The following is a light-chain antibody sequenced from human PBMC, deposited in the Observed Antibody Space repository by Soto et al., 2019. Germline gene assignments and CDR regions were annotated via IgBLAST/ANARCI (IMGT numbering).Light chain of an antibody. CDR1: QSISSY. Sequence: DIQMTQSLSSLSASVGDRVNITCRASQSISSYLNWYQQKPGKAPKLLIYAASSLQSGVPSRFSGSGSGTDITLTISSLQPEDFATYYCQQSYSTPLTFGGGTKVEIK. J-gene: IGKJ4*01. V-gene: IGKV1-39*01. CDR3: QQSYSTPLT. CDR2: AAS.